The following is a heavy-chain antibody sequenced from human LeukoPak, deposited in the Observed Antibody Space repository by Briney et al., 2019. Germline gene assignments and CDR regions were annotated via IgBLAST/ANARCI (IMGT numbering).Heavy chain of an antibody. D-gene: IGHD6-19*01. CDR1: GFTFSSYE. Sequence: PGGSLRLSCAASGFTFSSYEMNWVRQAPGKGLERVSYISSSGSTIYYADSVKGRFTISRDNAKNSLYLQMNSLRAEDTAVYYCARDRPGLEIAVAGTFYYYMDVWGKGTTVTVSS. J-gene: IGHJ6*03. V-gene: IGHV3-48*03. CDR2: ISSSGSTI. CDR3: ARDRPGLEIAVAGTFYYYMDV.